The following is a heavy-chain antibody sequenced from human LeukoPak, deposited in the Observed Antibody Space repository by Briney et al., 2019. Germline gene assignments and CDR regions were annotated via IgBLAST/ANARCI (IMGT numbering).Heavy chain of an antibody. Sequence: ASVKVSCKASGYTFTSYGISWVRQAPGQGLEWMGWISAYNGNTNYAQKLQGRVTMATDTSTSTAYMELRSLRSDDTAVYYCARDSGLSGGSWPLDYWGQGTLVTVSS. D-gene: IGHD2-15*01. CDR3: ARDSGLSGGSWPLDY. J-gene: IGHJ4*02. CDR1: GYTFTSYG. V-gene: IGHV1-18*01. CDR2: ISAYNGNT.